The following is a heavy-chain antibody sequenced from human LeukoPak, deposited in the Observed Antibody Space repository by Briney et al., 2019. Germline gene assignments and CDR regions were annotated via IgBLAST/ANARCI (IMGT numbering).Heavy chain of an antibody. V-gene: IGHV3-30*18. CDR2: ISYDGSNK. CDR1: GFTFSSYG. Sequence: GGSLRLSCAASGFTFSSYGMHWVRQAPGKGLEWVAVISYDGSNKYYADSVKGRFTISRDNSKNTLYLQMNSLRPEDTAVYYCAKERSYYDSGAYVFFDYWGQGTLVTVSS. D-gene: IGHD3-22*01. J-gene: IGHJ4*02. CDR3: AKERSYYDSGAYVFFDY.